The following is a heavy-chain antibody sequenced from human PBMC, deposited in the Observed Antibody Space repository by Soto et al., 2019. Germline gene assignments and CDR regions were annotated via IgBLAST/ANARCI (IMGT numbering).Heavy chain of an antibody. Sequence: EVQLLESGGGLVQPGGSLRLSCAASGFTFSSYAMSWVRQAPGKGLEWVSAISGSGGSTYYADSVKGRFTISRDNSKNTLYLQMNSLRAEDTAVYYCAKDSEAAAGTGFLIAVAGTDFDYWGQGTLVTVSS. CDR3: AKDSEAAAGTGFLIAVAGTDFDY. J-gene: IGHJ4*02. V-gene: IGHV3-23*01. CDR1: GFTFSSYA. CDR2: ISGSGGST. D-gene: IGHD6-13*01.